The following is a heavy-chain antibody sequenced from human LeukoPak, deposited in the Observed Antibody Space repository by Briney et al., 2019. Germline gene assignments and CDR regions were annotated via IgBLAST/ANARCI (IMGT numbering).Heavy chain of an antibody. CDR2: INHSGST. D-gene: IGHD6-13*01. J-gene: IGHJ4*02. V-gene: IGHV4-34*01. CDR3: ARNGRIAAARFYY. CDR1: GGSFSGYY. Sequence: SETLSLTCAVYGGSFSGYYWGWIRQPPGKGLEWIGEINHSGSTNYNPSLKSRVTISVDTSKNQFSLKLSSVTAADTAVYYCARNGRIAAARFYYWGQGTLVTVSS.